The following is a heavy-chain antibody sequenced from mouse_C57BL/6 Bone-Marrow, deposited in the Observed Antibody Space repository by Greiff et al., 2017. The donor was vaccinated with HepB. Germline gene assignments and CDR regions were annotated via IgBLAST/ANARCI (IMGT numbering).Heavy chain of an antibody. Sequence: LVESGAELARPGASVKMSCKASGYTFTSYTMHWVKQRPGQGLEWIGYINPSSGYTKYNQKFKDKATLTADKSSSTAYMQLSSLTSEDSAVYYCASDYPFAYWGQGTLVTVSA. CDR2: INPSSGYT. D-gene: IGHD2-4*01. CDR1: GYTFTSYT. J-gene: IGHJ3*01. V-gene: IGHV1-4*01. CDR3: ASDYPFAY.